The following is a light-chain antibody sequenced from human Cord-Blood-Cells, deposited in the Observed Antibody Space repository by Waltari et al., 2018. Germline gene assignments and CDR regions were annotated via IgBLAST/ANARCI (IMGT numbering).Light chain of an antibody. Sequence: DIVMTQSPLSLPVTPGEPASIPCRSSQSLLHSNGYNYLAGYLQKPGQSPQLMIYLGSNRASGVPDRFSGSGSGTDFTLKISRVEAEDVGVYYCMQALQTPYTFGQGTKLEIK. J-gene: IGKJ2*01. CDR2: LGS. V-gene: IGKV2-28*01. CDR3: MQALQTPYT. CDR1: QSLLHSNGYNY.